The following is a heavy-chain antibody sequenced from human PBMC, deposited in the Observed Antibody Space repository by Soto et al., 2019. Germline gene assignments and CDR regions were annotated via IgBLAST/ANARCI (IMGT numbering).Heavy chain of an antibody. J-gene: IGHJ4*02. CDR3: ARARGGGFDDYFDS. CDR1: RFTFSGYE. Sequence: EVQLVESGGGLVQPGGSLRLSCAGSRFTFSGYEMNWVRQAPGKGLEWVSYISSSGSIIYYADSVKGRFTISRDNAKNLLYPQMHSLRVEDTAVYYCARARGGGFDDYFDSWGQGTLITVSS. CDR2: ISSSGSII. V-gene: IGHV3-48*03. D-gene: IGHD3-16*01.